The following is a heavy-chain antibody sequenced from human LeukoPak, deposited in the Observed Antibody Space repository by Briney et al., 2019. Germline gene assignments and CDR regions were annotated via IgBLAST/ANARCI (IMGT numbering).Heavy chain of an antibody. CDR2: FHNSRTT. Sequence: KPSETLSLTCPVSGGSISGYSWTWIRQPQGQGLEWIGNFHNSRTTSYNPSLTGRVIISVDTAMDQLSLKLNSVTAADTAVYYCARGHLGLSPWGQGTLVTVSS. J-gene: IGHJ5*02. D-gene: IGHD3-10*01. CDR1: GGSISGYS. V-gene: IGHV4-59*01. CDR3: ARGHLGLSP.